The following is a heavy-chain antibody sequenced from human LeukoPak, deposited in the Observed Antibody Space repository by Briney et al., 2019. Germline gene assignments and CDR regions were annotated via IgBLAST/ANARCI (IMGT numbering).Heavy chain of an antibody. Sequence: GGSLRLSCAASGFTFDDYTMHWVRQAPGKGLEWVSVISWDGGSTYYADSVKGRFTISRDNSKNSLYLQMNSLRAEDTALYYCAKDKRRDYYGSGSYLFDYWGQGTLVTVSS. D-gene: IGHD3-10*01. J-gene: IGHJ4*02. CDR3: AKDKRRDYYGSGSYLFDY. CDR2: ISWDGGST. V-gene: IGHV3-43D*03. CDR1: GFTFDDYT.